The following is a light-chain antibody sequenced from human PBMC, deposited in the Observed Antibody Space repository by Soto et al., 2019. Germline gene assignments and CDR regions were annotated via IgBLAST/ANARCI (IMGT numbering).Light chain of an antibody. Sequence: QGSLSLSPWERATLAVRASQSVSSSYLAWYQQKPGQAPRLLIYDASNRATGIPTRFSGSGSGTDFTLTISSLEPEDFAIYYCQQRSHWRTFGQGTKVDIK. J-gene: IGKJ1*01. V-gene: IGKV3D-20*02. CDR1: QSVSSSY. CDR2: DAS. CDR3: QQRSHWRT.